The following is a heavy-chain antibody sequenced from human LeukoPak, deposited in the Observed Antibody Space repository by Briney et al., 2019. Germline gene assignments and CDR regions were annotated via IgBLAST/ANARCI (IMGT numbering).Heavy chain of an antibody. CDR1: GGSISSYY. CDR3: ARSYSAYYDFWSGYYTCYFDY. D-gene: IGHD3-3*01. V-gene: IGHV4-59*01. J-gene: IGHJ4*02. CDR2: IYYSGST. Sequence: SETLSLTCTVSGGSISSYYWSWIRQPPGKGLEWIGYIYYSGSTYYNPSLKSRVTISVDTSKNQFSLKLSSVTAADTAVYYCARSYSAYYDFWSGYYTCYFDYWGQGTLVTVSS.